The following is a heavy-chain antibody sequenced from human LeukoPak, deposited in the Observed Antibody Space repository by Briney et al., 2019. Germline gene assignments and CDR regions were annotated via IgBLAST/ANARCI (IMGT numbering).Heavy chain of an antibody. CDR2: MNPHSGNT. Sequence: ASVKVSCKASGYIFTSYDMNWVRQATGQGLEWMGWMNPHSGNTGYAQKFQGRVTMTRDTSISTAYMELSSLRSDDTAVYYCASLSGDAFDIWGQGTMVTVSS. CDR1: GYIFTSYD. J-gene: IGHJ3*02. D-gene: IGHD2/OR15-2a*01. V-gene: IGHV1-8*01. CDR3: ASLSGDAFDI.